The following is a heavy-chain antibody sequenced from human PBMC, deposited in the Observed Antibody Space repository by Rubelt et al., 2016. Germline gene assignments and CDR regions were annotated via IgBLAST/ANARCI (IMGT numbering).Heavy chain of an antibody. CDR2: INHSGST. Sequence: WIGEINHSGSTNYNPSLKSRVTISVDTSKNQFSLKLSSVTAADTAVYYCARGVLHFYDILTGYHYGMDVWGQGTTVTVSS. J-gene: IGHJ6*02. V-gene: IGHV4-34*01. D-gene: IGHD3-9*01. CDR3: ARGVLHFYDILTGYHYGMDV.